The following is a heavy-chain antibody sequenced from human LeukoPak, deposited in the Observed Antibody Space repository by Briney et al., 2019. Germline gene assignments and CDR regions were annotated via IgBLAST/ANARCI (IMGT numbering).Heavy chain of an antibody. J-gene: IGHJ5*02. Sequence: PSETLSVTCTVSGRPIRDYSWRWLRQPAGKGREWIGHIYINGTTNYSPSLKSRATMSVDTSKNQFTLRLNSVTAADTAVYYCAKIFRLRRIDPWGQGTLVTVSS. V-gene: IGHV4-4*07. CDR1: GRPIRDYS. CDR2: IYINGTT. CDR3: AKIFRLRRIDP. D-gene: IGHD2-15*01.